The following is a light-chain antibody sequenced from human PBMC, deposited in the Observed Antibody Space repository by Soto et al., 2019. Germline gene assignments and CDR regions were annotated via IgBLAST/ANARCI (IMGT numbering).Light chain of an antibody. CDR2: EVS. J-gene: IGLJ3*02. V-gene: IGLV2-8*01. CDR3: MLYMGSGFWV. Sequence: QSALTQSPSASGSPGQSVTISCTGTSSDVGGHNYVSWYQHHPGKAPKLIIYEVSKRPSGVPDRFSGSILGNRAALTITGAQADDESHYYCMLYMGSGFWVFGGGTKLTVL. CDR1: SSDVGGHNY.